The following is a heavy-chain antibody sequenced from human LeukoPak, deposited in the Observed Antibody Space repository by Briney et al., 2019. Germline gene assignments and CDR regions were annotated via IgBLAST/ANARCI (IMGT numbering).Heavy chain of an antibody. J-gene: IGHJ6*03. CDR3: ARVVRNAYDYYYYMDV. CDR1: GGSFSGYY. Sequence: PSETLSLTCAVYGGSFSGYYWSWIRQPPGKGLEWIGEINHSGSTNYNPSLKSRVTISVDKSKNQFSLKLSSVTAADTAVYYCARVVRNAYDYYYYMDVWGKGTTVTVSS. V-gene: IGHV4-34*01. CDR2: INHSGST. D-gene: IGHD3-10*01.